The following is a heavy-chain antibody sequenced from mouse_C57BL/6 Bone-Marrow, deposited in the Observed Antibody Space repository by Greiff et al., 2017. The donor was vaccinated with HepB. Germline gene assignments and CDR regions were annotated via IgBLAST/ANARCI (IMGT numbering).Heavy chain of an antibody. V-gene: IGHV14-4*01. Sequence: LQQSGAELVRPGASVKLSCTASGFNIKDDYMHWVKQRPEQGLEWIGWIDPENGDTEYASKFQGKATITADTSSNTAYLQLSSLTSEDTAVYYCTPLSYYYGSRDYFDYWGQGTTLTVSS. CDR1: GFNIKDDY. D-gene: IGHD1-1*01. CDR2: IDPENGDT. J-gene: IGHJ2*01. CDR3: TPLSYYYGSRDYFDY.